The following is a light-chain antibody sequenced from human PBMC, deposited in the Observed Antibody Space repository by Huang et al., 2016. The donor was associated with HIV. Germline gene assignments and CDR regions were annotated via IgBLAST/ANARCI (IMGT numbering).Light chain of an antibody. CDR3: QQFGSSPPYS. CDR1: QSVNNNY. Sequence: EILLTQSPDTLSLSPGERATLSCRASQSVNNNYLAWYQQKPGQAPRLLIYRASTRANGILDRFSGSGSGTDCTLTISRLEPDDFAVYYCQQFGSSPPYSFGQGTKLEIK. CDR2: RAS. J-gene: IGKJ2*03. V-gene: IGKV3-20*01.